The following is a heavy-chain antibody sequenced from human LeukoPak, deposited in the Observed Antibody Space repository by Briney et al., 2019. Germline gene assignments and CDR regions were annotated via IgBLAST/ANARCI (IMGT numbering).Heavy chain of an antibody. J-gene: IGHJ4*02. CDR1: GYTFAGYY. D-gene: IGHD1-1*01. CDR2: INPNSGGT. V-gene: IGHV1-2*02. Sequence: ASVKVSCKASGYTFAGYYMHWVRQAPGQGLEWMGRINPNSGGTNYAKKFQGRVNMTRDTSISTAYMELSRLRSDDTALYYCARVGATGTTSPFDYWGQGTLVTVSS. CDR3: ARVGATGTTSPFDY.